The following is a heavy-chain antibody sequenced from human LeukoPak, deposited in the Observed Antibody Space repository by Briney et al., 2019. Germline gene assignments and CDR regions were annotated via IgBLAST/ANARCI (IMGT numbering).Heavy chain of an antibody. CDR3: AKDQGYDFWRGYLVDY. J-gene: IGHJ4*02. CDR2: ISGSGGST. Sequence: GGSLRLSCAASGFTFSSYAMSWVRQAPGKGLEWVSAISGSGGSTYYADSVKGRFTISRDNSKNTLYLQMNSLRAEDTAVYYCAKDQGYDFWRGYLVDYWGQGTLVTVSS. V-gene: IGHV3-23*01. CDR1: GFTFSSYA. D-gene: IGHD3-3*01.